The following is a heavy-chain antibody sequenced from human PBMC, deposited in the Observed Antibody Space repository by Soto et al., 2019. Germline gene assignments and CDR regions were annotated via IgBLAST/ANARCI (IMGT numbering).Heavy chain of an antibody. Sequence: GGSLRLSWEAYAFTFSTYWMSWVSQVPGKGLEWVAKIKQDGSEKYYVDSRKGRSTISRDKAKNSLYLQMTSVRAEDTAVYYCARGSTYYFDSSGYSMYYFDYWGQGTLVTVSS. D-gene: IGHD3-22*01. CDR3: ARGSTYYFDSSGYSMYYFDY. CDR2: IKQDGSEK. J-gene: IGHJ4*02. CDR1: AFTFSTYW. V-gene: IGHV3-7*03.